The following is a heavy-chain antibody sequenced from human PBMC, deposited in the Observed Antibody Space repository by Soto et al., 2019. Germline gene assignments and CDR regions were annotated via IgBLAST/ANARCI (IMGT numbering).Heavy chain of an antibody. CDR2: IYHSGST. CDR3: ARTIGYCSSTSCPYYFDY. D-gene: IGHD2-2*01. V-gene: IGHV4-38-2*01. CDR1: GYSISSGYY. J-gene: IGHJ4*02. Sequence: SETLSLTCAVSGYSISSGYYWGWIRQPPGKGLEWIGSIYHSGSTYYNPSLKSRVTISVDTSKNQFSLKLSSVTAADTAVYYCARTIGYCSSTSCPYYFDYWGQGTLVTV.